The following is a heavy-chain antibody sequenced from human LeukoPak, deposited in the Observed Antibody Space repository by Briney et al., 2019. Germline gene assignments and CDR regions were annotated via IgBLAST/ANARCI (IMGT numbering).Heavy chain of an antibody. D-gene: IGHD2-2*01. J-gene: IGHJ4*02. CDR3: TTQHLVVPAVTRVDY. CDR2: IYSDGST. V-gene: IGHV3-53*01. Sequence: GGSLRLSCAASGFTVSSNYMSWVRRAPGKGPEWVSVIYSDGSTYYADSVKGRFTISRDTSKNTLYLQMNSLRTKDTAVYYCTTQHLVVPAVTRVDYWGQGTLVTVSS. CDR1: GFTVSSNY.